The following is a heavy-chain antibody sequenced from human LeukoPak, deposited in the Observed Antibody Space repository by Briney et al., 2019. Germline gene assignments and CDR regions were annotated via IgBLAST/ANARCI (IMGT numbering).Heavy chain of an antibody. CDR2: ISYDGSNE. CDR1: GFPFSSYW. V-gene: IGHV3-30*18. J-gene: IGHJ4*02. CDR3: AKEFNRGLPDY. D-gene: IGHD2-21*01. Sequence: PGGSLRLSCVASGFPFSSYWMTWVRQAPGKGLEWVAVISYDGSNEYYADSVKGRFTISRDNSKNTLYLQMSSLRAEDTAVYYCAKEFNRGLPDYWGQGTLVTVPS.